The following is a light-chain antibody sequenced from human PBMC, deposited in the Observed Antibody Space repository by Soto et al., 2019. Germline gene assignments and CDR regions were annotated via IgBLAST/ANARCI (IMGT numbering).Light chain of an antibody. V-gene: IGKV1-39*01. CDR3: QQSYGTPLT. Sequence: DIEMTQSPSSLSASVGDRVGSTCRASQSISSYLNWYQQKPGKVPKLLIYAASSLQSGVPPRFSGSGSGTDFTLTISILQPEDFATYYCQQSYGTPLTFGGGTKVEIK. CDR2: AAS. CDR1: QSISSY. J-gene: IGKJ4*01.